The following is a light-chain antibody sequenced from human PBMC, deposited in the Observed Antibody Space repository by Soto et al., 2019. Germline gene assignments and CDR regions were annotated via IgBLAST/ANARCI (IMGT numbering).Light chain of an antibody. V-gene: IGLV2-14*03. CDR2: DVN. J-gene: IGLJ1*01. Sequence: QSALTQPASVSGSPGQSVTISCTGASSDVGAYEHVSWYQQHPGRAPKLILYDVNNRPSGVPDRFSGSKSGTSASLAITRLQAEDEADYYCQSYDISLHNYVFGTGTKLTVL. CDR1: SSDVGAYEH. CDR3: QSYDISLHNYV.